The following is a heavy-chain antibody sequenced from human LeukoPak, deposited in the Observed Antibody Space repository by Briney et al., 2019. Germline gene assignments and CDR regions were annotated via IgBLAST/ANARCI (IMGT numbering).Heavy chain of an antibody. CDR3: TRDPIGSSSYNWNDVLDY. D-gene: IGHD1-20*01. J-gene: IGHJ4*02. CDR1: GFTFGDYA. CDR2: IRSKAYGGTT. V-gene: IGHV3-49*04. Sequence: GGSLRLSCTASGFTFGDYATSWVRQAPGKGLEWVGFIRSKAYGGTTEYAASVKGRFTISRDDSKSIAYLQMNSLKTEDTAVYYCTRDPIGSSSYNWNDVLDYWGQGTLVTVSS.